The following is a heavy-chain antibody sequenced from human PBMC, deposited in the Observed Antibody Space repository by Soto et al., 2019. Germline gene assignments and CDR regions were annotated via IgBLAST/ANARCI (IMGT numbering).Heavy chain of an antibody. CDR3: ASTYYYDSSDYSY. Sequence: SETLSLTCTVSGGSISSGGYYWSWIRQHPGKGLEWIGYIYYSGSTYYNPSLKSRVTISVDTSKNQFSLKLSSVTAADTAVYYCASTYYYDSSDYSYWGQGTLVTVSS. V-gene: IGHV4-31*03. CDR1: GGSISSGGYY. D-gene: IGHD3-22*01. J-gene: IGHJ4*02. CDR2: IYYSGST.